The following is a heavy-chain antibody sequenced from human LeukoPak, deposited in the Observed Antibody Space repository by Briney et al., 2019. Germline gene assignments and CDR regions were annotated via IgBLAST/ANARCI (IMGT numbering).Heavy chain of an antibody. D-gene: IGHD2/OR15-2a*01. CDR1: GGSFSTSY. CDR2: ISTSGSA. Sequence: KPSETLSLTCTVSGGSFSTSYWSWIRQPPGKGLEWIGYISTSGSANYNPSLKSRVTISADTSKNQLSLNLSSVTAADSAVYYCARHAPGSRGDFDSWGQGTLVTVSA. V-gene: IGHV4-4*09. CDR3: ARHAPGSRGDFDS. J-gene: IGHJ4*02.